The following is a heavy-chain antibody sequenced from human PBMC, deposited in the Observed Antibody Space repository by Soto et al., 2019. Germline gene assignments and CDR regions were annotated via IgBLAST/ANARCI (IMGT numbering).Heavy chain of an antibody. V-gene: IGHV1-69*01. CDR2: IIPIFGTA. D-gene: IGHD6-19*01. CDR1: GGTFSSYA. CDR3: ATPKPGIAVARSLFYGMDV. Sequence: QVQLVQSGAEVKKPGSSVKVSCKASGGTFSSYAISWVRQAPGQGLEWMGGIIPIFGTANYAQKFQGRVTITADESTRPAYMELSSLRSEDTAVYYCATPKPGIAVARSLFYGMDVWGQGTTVTVSS. J-gene: IGHJ6*02.